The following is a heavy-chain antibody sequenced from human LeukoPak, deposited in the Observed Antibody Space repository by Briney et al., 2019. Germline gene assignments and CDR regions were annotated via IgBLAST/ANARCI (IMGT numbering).Heavy chain of an antibody. CDR2: IKHSGST. J-gene: IGHJ5*02. D-gene: IGHD6-19*01. CDR1: GGSFSGYY. Sequence: SETRSLTCAVYGGSFSGYYWSWIRQPPGKGREWIGEIKHSGSTNYNPSLKSRVTISVDTSKNQFSLKLSSVTAADTALYYCARGVIYSSGWYWSGRDWFDPWGQGTLVTVSS. V-gene: IGHV4-34*01. CDR3: ARGVIYSSGWYWSGRDWFDP.